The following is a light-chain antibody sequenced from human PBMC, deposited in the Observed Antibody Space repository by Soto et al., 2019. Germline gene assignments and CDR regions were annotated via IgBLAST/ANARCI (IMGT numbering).Light chain of an antibody. CDR3: VLYMGSGIWV. V-gene: IGLV8-61*01. CDR2: RTN. J-gene: IGLJ3*02. CDR1: SGSVSTSYY. Sequence: QTVVTQAPSFSVSPGRTVTLTCGLSSGSVSTSYYPSWYQQTPGQAPRTLLYRTNTRSSGVPDRFSGSILGNKAALTITGAQADDESDYYCVLYMGSGIWVFGGGTKLTVL.